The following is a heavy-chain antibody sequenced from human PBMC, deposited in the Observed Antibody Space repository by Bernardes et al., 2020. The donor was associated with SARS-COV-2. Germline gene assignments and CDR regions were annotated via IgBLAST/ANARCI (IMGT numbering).Heavy chain of an antibody. CDR3: ARDHGVATICPDY. CDR1: GFTFSSYS. J-gene: IGHJ4*02. V-gene: IGHV3-21*01. CDR2: ISSSSSYI. D-gene: IGHD5-12*01. Sequence: GGSLRLSCAASGFTFSSYSMNWVRQAPGKGLEWVSSISSSSSYIYYADSVKGRFTISRDNAKNSLYLQMNSLRAEDTAVYYCARDHGVATICPDYWGQGTLVTVSS.